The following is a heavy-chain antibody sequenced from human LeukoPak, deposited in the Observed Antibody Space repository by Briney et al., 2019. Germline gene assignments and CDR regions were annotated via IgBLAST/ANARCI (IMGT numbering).Heavy chain of an antibody. Sequence: SQTLSLTCTVSGGSISSGDYYWSWIRQPPGKGLEWIGYIYYSGSTNYNPSLKSRVTISVDTSKNQFSLELSSVTAADTAVYYCARETDILTGLNYFDYWGQGTLVTVSS. J-gene: IGHJ4*02. CDR2: IYYSGST. CDR3: ARETDILTGLNYFDY. CDR1: GGSISSGDYY. V-gene: IGHV4-61*08. D-gene: IGHD3-9*01.